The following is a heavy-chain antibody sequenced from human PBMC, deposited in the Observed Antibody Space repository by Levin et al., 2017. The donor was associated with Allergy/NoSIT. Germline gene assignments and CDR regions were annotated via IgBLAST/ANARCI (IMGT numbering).Heavy chain of an antibody. CDR1: GFTFSSYA. CDR3: AKDGHLSATSNDAFDI. Sequence: GESLKISCAASGFTFSSYAMSWVRQAPGKGLEWVSAISGSGGSTYYADSVKGRFTISRDNSKNTLYLQMNSLRAEDTAVYYCAKDGHLSATSNDAFDIWGQGTMVTVSS. D-gene: IGHD3/OR15-3a*01. V-gene: IGHV3-23*01. J-gene: IGHJ3*02. CDR2: ISGSGGST.